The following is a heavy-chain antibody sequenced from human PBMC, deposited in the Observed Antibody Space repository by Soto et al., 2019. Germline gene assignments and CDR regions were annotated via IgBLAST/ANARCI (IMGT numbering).Heavy chain of an antibody. V-gene: IGHV3-53*01. CDR3: ARDWLLARADSYYYYGMDV. D-gene: IGHD2-15*01. Sequence: PGGSLRLSCAASGFTFSSYAMHWVRQAPGKGLEWVAVIYSGGSTYYADSVKGRFTISRDNSKNTLYLQMNSLRAEDTAVYYCARDWLLARADSYYYYGMDVWGQGTTVTVSS. CDR1: GFTFSSYA. CDR2: IYSGGST. J-gene: IGHJ6*02.